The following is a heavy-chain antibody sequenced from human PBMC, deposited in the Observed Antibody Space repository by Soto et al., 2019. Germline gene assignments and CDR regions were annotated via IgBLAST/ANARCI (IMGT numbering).Heavy chain of an antibody. V-gene: IGHV4-61*01. CDR1: GGSFKSGSYS. D-gene: IGHD3-3*01. CDR2: VYHAGRT. J-gene: IGHJ4*02. CDR3: ARDFAYFDS. Sequence: QVQLQESGPGLVKPSGTLSLTCTVSGGSFKSGSYSWSWIRQPPGKVLEWIGYVYHAGRTSHTPSLKSRVSISMATSKNQFSLNLDSVTAAATAVYFCARDFAYFDSWGQGTLVTVSS.